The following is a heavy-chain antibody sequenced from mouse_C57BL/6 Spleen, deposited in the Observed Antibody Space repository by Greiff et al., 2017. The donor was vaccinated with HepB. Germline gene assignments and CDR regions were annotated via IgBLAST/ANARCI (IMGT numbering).Heavy chain of an antibody. J-gene: IGHJ3*01. V-gene: IGHV1-81*01. Sequence: QVQQQSGAELARPGASVKLSCKASGYTFTSYGISWVKQRTGQGLEWIGEIYPRSGNTYYNEKFKGKATLTADKSSSTAYMELRSLTSEDSAVYFCARSWELGPFAYWGQGTLVTVSA. CDR1: GYTFTSYG. CDR2: IYPRSGNT. D-gene: IGHD4-1*01. CDR3: ARSWELGPFAY.